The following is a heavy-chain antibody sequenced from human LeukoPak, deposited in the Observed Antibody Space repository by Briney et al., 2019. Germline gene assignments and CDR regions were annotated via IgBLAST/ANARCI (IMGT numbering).Heavy chain of an antibody. J-gene: IGHJ4*02. D-gene: IGHD2-21*01. V-gene: IGHV1-18*04. CDR1: GYTFTNYV. CDR2: ISAYNGNT. CDR3: AREHIFERSRVDY. Sequence: GASVKVSCTASGYTFTNYVINWVRQAPGQGLEWVGWISAYNGNTNYTQKFQGRLTITMDTSTSTAYMELRSLRSDDTAVYFCAREHIFERSRVDYWGQGTLVTVSS.